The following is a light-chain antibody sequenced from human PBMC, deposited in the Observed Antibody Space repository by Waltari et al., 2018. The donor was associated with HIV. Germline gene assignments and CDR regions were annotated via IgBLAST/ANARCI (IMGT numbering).Light chain of an antibody. J-gene: IGKJ1*01. Sequence: VLTQSPGPLSLSPGERATLSCRASRNVSSTNLAWYQQKPGQAPRLVIHGVSSRAPGISDRFSGGGAGTNFSLVINRLEPEDFAVYYCQQYGSSPAWTFGQGTKVE. CDR3: QQYGSSPAWT. V-gene: IGKV3-20*01. CDR2: GVS. CDR1: RNVSSTN.